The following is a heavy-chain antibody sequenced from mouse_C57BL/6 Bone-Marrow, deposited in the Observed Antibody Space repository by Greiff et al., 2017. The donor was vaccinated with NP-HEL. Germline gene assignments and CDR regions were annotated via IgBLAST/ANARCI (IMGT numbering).Heavy chain of an antibody. V-gene: IGHV2-2*01. CDR1: GFSLTSYG. CDR2: IWSGGST. J-gene: IGHJ4*01. CDR3: AGNYYGSTRYAMDY. D-gene: IGHD1-1*01. Sequence: QVHVKQSGPGLVQPSQSLSITCTVSGFSLTSYGVHWVRQSPGKGLEWLGVIWSGGSTDYNAAFISRLSISKDNSKSQVFFKMNSLQADDTAIYYCAGNYYGSTRYAMDYWGQGTSVTVSS.